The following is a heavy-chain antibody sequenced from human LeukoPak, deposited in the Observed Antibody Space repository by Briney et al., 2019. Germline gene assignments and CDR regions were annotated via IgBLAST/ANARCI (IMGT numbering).Heavy chain of an antibody. CDR3: ARGWSGSYYSHYYYYMDV. CDR1: GYTFTGYY. Sequence: ASVKVSCKASGYTFTGYYMHWVRQAPGQGLEWMGWINPNSGGTNYAQKFQGRVTMTRDTSISTAYMELSRLRSDDTAVYYCARGWSGSYYSHYYYYMDVWGKGTTVSVSS. CDR2: INPNSGGT. D-gene: IGHD1-26*01. V-gene: IGHV1-2*02. J-gene: IGHJ6*03.